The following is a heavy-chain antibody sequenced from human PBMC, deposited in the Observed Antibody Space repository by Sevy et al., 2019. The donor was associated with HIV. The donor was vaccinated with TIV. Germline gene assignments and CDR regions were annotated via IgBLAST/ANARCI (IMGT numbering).Heavy chain of an antibody. CDR1: GGSISSYY. J-gene: IGHJ3*02. D-gene: IGHD3-16*01. CDR3: ARQSMGGAFDI. V-gene: IGHV4-59*08. Sequence: SDTLSLTCTVSGGSISSYYWSWIRQPPGKGLEWIGYIYYSGSTNYNPSLKSRVTISVDTSKNQFSLKLSSVTAADTAVYYCARQSMGGAFDIWGQGTMVTVSS. CDR2: IYYSGST.